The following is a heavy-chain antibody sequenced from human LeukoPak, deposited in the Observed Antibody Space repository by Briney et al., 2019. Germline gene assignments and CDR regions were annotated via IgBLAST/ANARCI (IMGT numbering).Heavy chain of an antibody. CDR3: AKNSDFDSSGLSP. J-gene: IGHJ5*02. CDR1: GFTFSDYD. CDR2: ISSDGSNK. D-gene: IGHD3-22*01. Sequence: GGSLRLSCAASGFTFSDYDMHWVRQAPGKGLEWVAVISSDGSNKYYADSVKGRFTISRDTYKNTLYLQMNSLRPEDTAVYYCAKNSDFDSSGLSPWGQGTMVTVSS. V-gene: IGHV3-30*18.